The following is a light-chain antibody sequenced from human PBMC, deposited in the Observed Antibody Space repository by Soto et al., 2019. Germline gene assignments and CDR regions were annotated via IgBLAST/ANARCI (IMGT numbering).Light chain of an antibody. CDR3: SAYSAGSTLLV. CDR2: EVS. J-gene: IGLJ1*01. V-gene: IGLV2-14*01. Sequence: QSALTQPASVSGSPGQTITISCSGTRTDIGGYNLVSWYQQHPGKAPKLLIHEVSNRPSGISNRFNASKSDNMASLTISGLRAEDEADYYCSAYSAGSTLLVFGTGT. CDR1: RTDIGGYNL.